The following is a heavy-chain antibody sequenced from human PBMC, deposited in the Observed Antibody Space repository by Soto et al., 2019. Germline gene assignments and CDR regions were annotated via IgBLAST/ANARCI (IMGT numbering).Heavy chain of an antibody. Sequence: GGSMRHSCAASEFTVSSNYMSWVRKAPGKGLEWVSVIYSGGSTYYADSVKGRFTISRHNSKNTLYLQMNSLRAEDTAVYYCARDNRDDFWSGSWFDPWGQGTLVTVSS. D-gene: IGHD3-3*01. CDR2: IYSGGST. CDR1: EFTVSSNY. J-gene: IGHJ5*02. CDR3: ARDNRDDFWSGSWFDP. V-gene: IGHV3-53*04.